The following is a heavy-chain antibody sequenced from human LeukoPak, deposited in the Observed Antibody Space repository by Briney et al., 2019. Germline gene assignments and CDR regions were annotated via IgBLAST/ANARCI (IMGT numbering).Heavy chain of an antibody. CDR3: ARTEGYCSSTSCYYYYGMDV. V-gene: IGHV4-34*01. J-gene: IGHJ6*02. Sequence: SETLSLTCAVYGGPFSGYYWSWIRQPPGKGLEWIGEINHSGSTNYNPSLKSRVTISVDTSKNQFSLKLSSVTAADTAVYYCARTEGYCSSTSCYYYYGMDVWGQGTTVTVSS. D-gene: IGHD2-2*01. CDR1: GGPFSGYY. CDR2: INHSGST.